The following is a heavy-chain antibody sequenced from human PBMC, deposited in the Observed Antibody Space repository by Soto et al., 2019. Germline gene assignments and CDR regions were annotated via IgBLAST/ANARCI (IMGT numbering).Heavy chain of an antibody. D-gene: IGHD6-19*01. CDR1: GYTFTSYY. CDR2: INPSGGST. Sequence: ASVKVSCKASGYTFTSYYMHWVRQAPGQGLEWMGIINPSGGSTSYAQKFQGRVTITRDTSASTAYMELSSLRSEDTAVYYCARAGYSSGWYDYYGMDVWGQGTTVTVSS. V-gene: IGHV1-46*01. J-gene: IGHJ6*02. CDR3: ARAGYSSGWYDYYGMDV.